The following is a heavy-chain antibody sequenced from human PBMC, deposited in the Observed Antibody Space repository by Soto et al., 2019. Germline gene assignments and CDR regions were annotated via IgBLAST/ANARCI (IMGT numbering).Heavy chain of an antibody. CDR1: GFTVSNNY. CDR2: IYSGGYT. D-gene: IGHD3-10*01. Sequence: EVQLVESGGGLIQPGGSLRLSCAVSGFTVSNNYMSWVRQAPGKGLEGVSVIYSGGYTAYGDSVKGRFTISRDNSKNTLKLQMKTLSARAPAGYSWATHPGGGGYWGQGTLVTVSS. V-gene: IGHV3-53*01. J-gene: IGHJ4*02. CDR3: ATHPGGGGY.